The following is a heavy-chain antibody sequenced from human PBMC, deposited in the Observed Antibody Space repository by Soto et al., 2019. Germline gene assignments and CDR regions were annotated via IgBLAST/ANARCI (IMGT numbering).Heavy chain of an antibody. D-gene: IGHD1-1*01. Sequence: QLHLVQSGAEVRKPGSSVKVSCKASGGTLSSYSVTWVRQAPGQGLEWMGRLIPFLGRTNYAQNFQGRGTSTADMATVTAYMERRSLRSDDTAICYCARTTGSPNCNWFDPWGQGTLVIVSS. CDR3: ARTTGSPNCNWFDP. V-gene: IGHV1-69*02. CDR2: LIPFLGRT. J-gene: IGHJ5*02. CDR1: GGTLSSYS.